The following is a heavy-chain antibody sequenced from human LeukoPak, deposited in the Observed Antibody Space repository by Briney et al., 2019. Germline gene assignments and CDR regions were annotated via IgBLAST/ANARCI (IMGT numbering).Heavy chain of an antibody. CDR2: ISSIGTTI. CDR3: AVGGGY. D-gene: IGHD3-16*01. V-gene: IGHV3-48*03. CDR1: GFTFSSYE. J-gene: IGHJ4*02. Sequence: PGGSLRLSRAASGFTFSSYEMKSVRPAPGKRLEWVSHISSIGTTICYAASVKGRFTISRDNAMNSLFLQMNSLRAEDTAVYYCAVGGGYWGQGTLVTVSS.